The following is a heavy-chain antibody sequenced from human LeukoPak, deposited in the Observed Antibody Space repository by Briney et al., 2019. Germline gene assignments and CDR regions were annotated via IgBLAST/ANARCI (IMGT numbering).Heavy chain of an antibody. Sequence: PSEALSLTCTVSGGSISSYYWSWIRQPPGKELEWIGYIYTSGSTNYNPSLKSRVTISVDTSKNQFSLKPSSVTAADTAVYYCACSIAVAGDFDYWGQGTLVTVSS. D-gene: IGHD6-19*01. CDR1: GGSISSYY. J-gene: IGHJ4*02. V-gene: IGHV4-4*09. CDR3: ACSIAVAGDFDY. CDR2: IYTSGST.